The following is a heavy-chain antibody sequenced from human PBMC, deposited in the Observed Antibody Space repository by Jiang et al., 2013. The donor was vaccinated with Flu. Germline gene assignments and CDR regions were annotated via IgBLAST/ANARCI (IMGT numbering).Heavy chain of an antibody. J-gene: IGHJ5*02. D-gene: IGHD2-8*01. Sequence: GSGLVKPSQTLSLTCTVSGGSISSGSYYWSWIRQPAGKGLEWIGRIYTSGSTNYNPSLKSRVTISVDTSKNQFSLKLSSVTAADTAVYYCAGNKGYCTNGVCLPNWFDPWGQGTLVTVSS. CDR2: IYTSGST. V-gene: IGHV4-61*02. CDR1: GGSISSGSYY. CDR3: AGNKGYCTNGVCLPNWFDP.